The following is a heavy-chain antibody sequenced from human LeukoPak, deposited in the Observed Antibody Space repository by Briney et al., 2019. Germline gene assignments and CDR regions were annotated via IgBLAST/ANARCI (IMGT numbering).Heavy chain of an antibody. D-gene: IGHD5-24*01. Sequence: PSETLSLTCTVSGGSISSYYWSWIRQPPGKGQEWITYIYYSGSTTYNPSLKSRVTISLDTSKNQFSLKLSSVTAADTAVYYCARSTDGYKFDYWGQGTLVTVSS. CDR1: GGSISSYY. V-gene: IGHV4-59*01. J-gene: IGHJ4*02. CDR3: ARSTDGYKFDY. CDR2: IYYSGST.